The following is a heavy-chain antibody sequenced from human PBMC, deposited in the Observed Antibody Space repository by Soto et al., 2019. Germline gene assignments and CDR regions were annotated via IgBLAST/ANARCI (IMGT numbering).Heavy chain of an antibody. CDR3: ALRSMAVVPEY. D-gene: IGHD3-22*01. Sequence: QVQLQESGPGLVKPSETLSLTCAVSGDSISSYYCMWIRQPPGKGLESIGYLYYGRSANYNPSLKNRVTLSVDTSTNQCPLTLSSMTAADTAVYYCALRSMAVVPEYWGQGTLVTVSS. V-gene: IGHV4-59*01. J-gene: IGHJ4*02. CDR2: LYYGRSA. CDR1: GDSISSYY.